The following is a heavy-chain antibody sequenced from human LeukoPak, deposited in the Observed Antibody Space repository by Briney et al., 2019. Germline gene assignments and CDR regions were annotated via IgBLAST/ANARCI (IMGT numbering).Heavy chain of an antibody. CDR2: IIPIFGTV. CDR3: ARTNYYDSSGYQGAGTYYYGMDV. D-gene: IGHD3-22*01. V-gene: IGHV1-69*06. J-gene: IGHJ6*02. Sequence: VASAKVSCKASGGTFSSYGITWVRQAPGQGLEWMGRIIPIFGTVKYVQKFQGRVTITADTSTSTAYMELSSLRSEDTAVYYCARTNYYDSSGYQGAGTYYYGMDVWGQGTTVTVSS. CDR1: GGTFSSYG.